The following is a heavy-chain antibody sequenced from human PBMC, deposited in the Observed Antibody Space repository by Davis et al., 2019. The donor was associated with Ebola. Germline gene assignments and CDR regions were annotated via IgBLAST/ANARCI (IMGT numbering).Heavy chain of an antibody. J-gene: IGHJ6*04. D-gene: IGHD3-16*01. CDR2: INPNSGGT. V-gene: IGHV1-2*06. CDR1: GYTFTGYY. Sequence: ASVKVSCKASGYTFTGYYMHWVRQAPGQGLEWMGRINPNSGGTNYAQKFQGRVTMTRNTSISTAYMELSSLRSEDTAVYYCASGLWGSRGMDVWGKGTTVTVSS. CDR3: ASGLWGSRGMDV.